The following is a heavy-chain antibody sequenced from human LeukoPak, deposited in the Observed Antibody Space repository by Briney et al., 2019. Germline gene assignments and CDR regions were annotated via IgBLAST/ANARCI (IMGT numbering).Heavy chain of an antibody. V-gene: IGHV4-34*01. CDR2: INHSGST. CDR1: GGSFSGYY. Sequence: PSETLSLTCAVYGGSFSGYYWSWIRQPPGKGLEWIGEINHSGSTNYNPSLKSRVTMSVDTSKNQFSLKLSSVTAADTAVYYCARSSWSPGNWFDPWGQGTLVTVSS. J-gene: IGHJ5*02. D-gene: IGHD6-13*01. CDR3: ARSSWSPGNWFDP.